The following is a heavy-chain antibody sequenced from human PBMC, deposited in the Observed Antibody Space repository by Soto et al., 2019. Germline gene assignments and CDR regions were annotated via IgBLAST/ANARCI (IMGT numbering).Heavy chain of an antibody. D-gene: IGHD6-13*01. Sequence: QVQLQQWGAGLLKPSETLSLTCAVYGGSFSGYYWSWIRQPPGKGLEWIGEINHSGSTNYNPSLKSRVTISVDTSKNQFSLKLSSVTAADTAVYYCARASSWYLSGYFQHWGQGTLVTVSS. CDR2: INHSGST. CDR3: ARASSWYLSGYFQH. CDR1: GGSFSGYY. V-gene: IGHV4-34*01. J-gene: IGHJ1*01.